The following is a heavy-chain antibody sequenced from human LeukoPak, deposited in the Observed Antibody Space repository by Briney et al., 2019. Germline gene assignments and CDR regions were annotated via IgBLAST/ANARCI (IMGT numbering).Heavy chain of an antibody. CDR2: ISAYNGNT. CDR1: GYTFTSYA. J-gene: IGHJ4*02. CDR3: ARVNALVDYSHPLEY. V-gene: IGHV1-18*01. D-gene: IGHD2-2*01. Sequence: ASVKVSCKASGYTFTSYAMNWLRQAPGQGLEWMGWISAYNGNTNYAQKLQGRVTMTTDTSTSTAYMELRSLRSDDTAVYYCARVNALVDYSHPLEYWGQGTLVTVSS.